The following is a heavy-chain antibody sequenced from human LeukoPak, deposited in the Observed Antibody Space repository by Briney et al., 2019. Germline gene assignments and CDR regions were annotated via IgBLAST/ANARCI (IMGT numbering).Heavy chain of an antibody. CDR2: MHYSGSA. D-gene: IGHD3-10*01. V-gene: IGHV4-30-4*01. CDR1: GGSISSADHY. Sequence: PSETLSLTCTVSGGSISSADHYWNWIRQPPGKGVEWIGYMHYSGSAYYNPSLKRRVTISVDTSKSQFSLKLSSVTAADTAVYYCTRVLSGSESLYYFDYWGQGTLVTVSS. J-gene: IGHJ4*02. CDR3: TRVLSGSESLYYFDY.